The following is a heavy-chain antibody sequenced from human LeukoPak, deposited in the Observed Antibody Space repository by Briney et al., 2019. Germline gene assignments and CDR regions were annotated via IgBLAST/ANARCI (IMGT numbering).Heavy chain of an antibody. J-gene: IGHJ4*02. CDR2: INHSGST. CDR1: GGSFGGYY. CDR3: ARGRAIVATTSPFDY. D-gene: IGHD5-12*01. V-gene: IGHV4-34*01. Sequence: SETLSLTCAVYGGSFGGYYWSWIRQPPGKGLEWIGEINHSGSTNYNPSLKSRVTISVDTSKNQFSLKLSSVTAADTAVYYCARGRAIVATTSPFDYWGQGTLVTVSS.